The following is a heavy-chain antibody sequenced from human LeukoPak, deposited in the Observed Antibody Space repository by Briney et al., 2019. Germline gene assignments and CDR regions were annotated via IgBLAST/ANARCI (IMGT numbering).Heavy chain of an antibody. CDR3: ARDEPSYSSSWYGTQGLDY. Sequence: GGSLRLSCAASGFTFSRYSMNWVRQAPGKGLEWVSYISSSASIIYYADSVKGRFTISRDSAKNSLYLHMNSLRAEDTAVYYCARDEPSYSSSWYGTQGLDYWGQGTLVTVSS. J-gene: IGHJ4*02. D-gene: IGHD6-13*01. CDR2: ISSSASII. CDR1: GFTFSRYS. V-gene: IGHV3-48*01.